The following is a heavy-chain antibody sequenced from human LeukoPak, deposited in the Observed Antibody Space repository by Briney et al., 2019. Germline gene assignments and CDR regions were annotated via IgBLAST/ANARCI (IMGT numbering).Heavy chain of an antibody. CDR2: IYSGGRT. Sequence: GGSLRLSCAISGFTVSSNYMNWVRQAPGKGLEWVSVIYSGGRTQYADSVKGRFSISRDNSKNTLYLQMNSLRAEDTAVYYCARVWYGSGSLYSYYYYMNVWGKGTTVTISS. J-gene: IGHJ6*03. CDR1: GFTVSSNY. CDR3: ARVWYGSGSLYSYYYYMNV. D-gene: IGHD3-10*01. V-gene: IGHV3-66*01.